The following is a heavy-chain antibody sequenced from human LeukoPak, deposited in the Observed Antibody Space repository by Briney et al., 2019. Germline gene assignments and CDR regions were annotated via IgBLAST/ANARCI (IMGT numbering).Heavy chain of an antibody. V-gene: IGHV4-39*01. CDR1: GGSISSSSYY. CDR3: ARGEMATITAFDY. CDR2: IYYSGST. Sequence: SETLSLTCTVSGGSISSSSYYWGWIRQPPGKGLEWIGSIYYSGSTYYNPSLKSRVTISVDTSKNQFSLKLSSVTAADTAVYYCARGEMATITAFDYWGQGTLVTVSS. J-gene: IGHJ4*02. D-gene: IGHD5-24*01.